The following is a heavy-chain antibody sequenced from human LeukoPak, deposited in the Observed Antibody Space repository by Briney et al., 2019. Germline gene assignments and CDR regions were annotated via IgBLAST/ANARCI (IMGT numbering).Heavy chain of an antibody. J-gene: IGHJ6*01. CDR2: VSLDGIT. D-gene: IGHD6-19*01. V-gene: IGHV4-4*02. CDR1: GDSISDDSVNKNNW. Sequence: PSETLSLTCVFSGDSISDDSVNKNNWLNWVRQAPGKGLEWIGDVSLDGITNYNPSLLGRVTISLDKSAKQVSLRLTSVTAADTAIYYCARDSSAPRSYFALDVWGQGTTVTVSS. CDR3: ARDSSAPRSYFALDV.